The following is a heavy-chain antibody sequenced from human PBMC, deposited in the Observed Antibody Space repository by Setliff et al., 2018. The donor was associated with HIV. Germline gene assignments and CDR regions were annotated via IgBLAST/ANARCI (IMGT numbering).Heavy chain of an antibody. CDR2: FDPEDGET. Sequence: ASVKVPCKISGYTLTELSIHWVRQAPGKGLEWMANFDPEDGETFYAQKFQGRLTMTEDTSTDTAYMELSSLRSDDTAMYYCATDPGYSSTWYSESFQHWGQGTVVTVSS. V-gene: IGHV1-24*01. D-gene: IGHD6-13*01. J-gene: IGHJ1*01. CDR1: GYTLTELS. CDR3: ATDPGYSSTWYSESFQH.